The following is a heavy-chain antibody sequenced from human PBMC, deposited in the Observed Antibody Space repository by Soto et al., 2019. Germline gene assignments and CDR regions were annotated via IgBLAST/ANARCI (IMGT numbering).Heavy chain of an antibody. D-gene: IGHD1-1*01. CDR3: VRDGTKTLRDWFDP. Sequence: LSLTCTVSGASISGFYWSWIRKSAGKGLEWIGRIYATETTDYNPSLKSRVMMSVDTSKKQFSLKLRSVTAADTAVYYCVRDGTKTLRDWFDPWGQGISVTVSS. CDR1: GASISGFY. V-gene: IGHV4-4*07. J-gene: IGHJ5*02. CDR2: IYATETT.